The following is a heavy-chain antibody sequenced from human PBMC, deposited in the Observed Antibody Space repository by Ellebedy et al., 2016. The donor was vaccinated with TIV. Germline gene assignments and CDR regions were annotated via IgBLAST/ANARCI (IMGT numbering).Heavy chain of an antibody. CDR1: GFSVSASY. Sequence: GESLKISCVASGFSVSASYMYWVRQAPGKGLEWVSLLYSGDSPSYADSVKGRFTISRDNSKDTLFLQMNSLSAEDTAIYFCARDPVGVGPAFDVWGQGTMVTVSS. CDR2: LYSGDSP. V-gene: IGHV3-53*01. J-gene: IGHJ3*01. CDR3: ARDPVGVGPAFDV. D-gene: IGHD4-23*01.